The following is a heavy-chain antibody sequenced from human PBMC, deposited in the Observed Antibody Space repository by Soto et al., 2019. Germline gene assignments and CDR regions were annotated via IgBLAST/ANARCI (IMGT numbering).Heavy chain of an antibody. J-gene: IGHJ4*02. V-gene: IGHV1-8*01. D-gene: IGHD3-16*02. Sequence: ASVKVSCKASGYTFTSYDINWVRQATGQGLEWMGWMNPNSGNTGYAQKFQGRVTMTRNTSISTAYMELSSLRSEDTAVYYCARGYRSRKRYYFDYWGQGTLVTVSS. CDR2: MNPNSGNT. CDR1: GYTFTSYD. CDR3: ARGYRSRKRYYFDY.